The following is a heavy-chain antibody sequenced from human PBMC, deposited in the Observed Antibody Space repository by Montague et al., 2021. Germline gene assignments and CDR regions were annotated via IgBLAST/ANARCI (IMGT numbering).Heavy chain of an antibody. J-gene: IGHJ5*02. D-gene: IGHD1-1*01. V-gene: IGHV5-51*01. CDR3: ARRGSLVATGNWSDP. Sequence: QSGAEVKTPGESLKISCQGSGFSISDYWIAWVRQMPGRGLEWLGIIYPRDSDTRYNPSFQGQVSISADKVINTAYVQWSSLTASDTAIYYCARRGSLVATGNWSDPWGQGTLVTVSS. CDR2: IYPRDSDT. CDR1: GFSISDYW.